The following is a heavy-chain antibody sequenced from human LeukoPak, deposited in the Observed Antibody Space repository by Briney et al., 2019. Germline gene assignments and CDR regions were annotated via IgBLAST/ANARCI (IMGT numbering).Heavy chain of an antibody. CDR2: IYHSGST. J-gene: IGHJ4*02. V-gene: IGHV4-38-2*02. D-gene: IGHD3-22*01. CDR1: GYSISSGYY. Sequence: SETLSLTCTVSGYSISSGYYWGWIRQPPGKGLEWIGSIYHSGSTYYNPSLKSRVTISVDTSKNQFSLKLSSVTAADTAVYYCAVGNSSGYYATGDYWGQGTLVTVSS. CDR3: AVGNSSGYYATGDY.